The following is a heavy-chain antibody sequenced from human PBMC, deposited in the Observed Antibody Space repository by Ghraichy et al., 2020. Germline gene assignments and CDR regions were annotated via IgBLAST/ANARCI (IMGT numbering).Heavy chain of an antibody. CDR1: GGTFSSYA. Sequence: SVKVSCKASGGTFSSYAISWVRQAPGQGLEWMGGIIPIFGTANYAQKFQGRVTITADESTSTAYMELSSLRSEDTAVYYCARASTGALDCSGGSCRPIYYFDYWGQGTLVTVSS. V-gene: IGHV1-69*13. J-gene: IGHJ4*02. D-gene: IGHD2-15*01. CDR2: IIPIFGTA. CDR3: ARASTGALDCSGGSCRPIYYFDY.